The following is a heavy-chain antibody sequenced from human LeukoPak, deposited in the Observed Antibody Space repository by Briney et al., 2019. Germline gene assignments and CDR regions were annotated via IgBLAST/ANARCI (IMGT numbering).Heavy chain of an antibody. CDR2: ISSSSTYI. CDR1: AFTFSSYT. Sequence: GGSLRLSCAASAFTFSSYTMNWVRQAPGKGLEWVSSISSSSTYIYYADSVKGRFTISRDNAKNSLYLQMNSLRAEDTAVYYCARDRSPSAAVSADYWGQGTLVTVSS. V-gene: IGHV3-21*01. CDR3: ARDRSPSAAVSADY. D-gene: IGHD6-13*01. J-gene: IGHJ4*02.